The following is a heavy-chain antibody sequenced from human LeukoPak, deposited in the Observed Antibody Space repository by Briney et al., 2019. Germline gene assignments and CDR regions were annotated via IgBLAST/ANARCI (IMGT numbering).Heavy chain of an antibody. CDR2: IKSFGSGGTI. V-gene: IGHV3-15*01. D-gene: IGHD3-22*01. CDR1: GLRFTDAW. Sequence: GGSLRLSCAVSGLRFTDAWLTWVRQAPGKGLEWVGRIKSFGSGGTIDYAAPVKGRISISRDDSKNMLYLQLNSLKTEDTGVYYCAWDSTGHFSLESWGPGTLVTVSS. CDR3: AWDSTGHFSLES. J-gene: IGHJ4*02.